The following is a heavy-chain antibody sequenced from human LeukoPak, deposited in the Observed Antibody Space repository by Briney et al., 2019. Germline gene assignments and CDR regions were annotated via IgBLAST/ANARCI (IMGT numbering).Heavy chain of an antibody. J-gene: IGHJ4*02. CDR3: AKDTPRGYNYGYFDY. CDR2: IGTAGDT. Sequence: GGSLRLSCAASGFTFSSYDMHWVRQATGKGLEWVSAIGTAGDTYYPGSVKGRFTISRDNSKNTLYLQMNSLKAEDTAVYYCAKDTPRGYNYGYFDYWGQGTLVTVSS. CDR1: GFTFSSYD. V-gene: IGHV3-13*01. D-gene: IGHD5-18*01.